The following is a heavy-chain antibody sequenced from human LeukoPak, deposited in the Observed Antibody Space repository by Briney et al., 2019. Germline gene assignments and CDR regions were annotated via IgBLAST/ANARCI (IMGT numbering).Heavy chain of an antibody. J-gene: IGHJ3*02. CDR1: GGSISSSNW. Sequence: SGTLSLTCAVSGGSISSSNWWSWVRPPPGKGLEWIGEIYHSGSTNYNPSLKSRVTISVDKSKNQFSLKLSSVTAADTAVYYCARGLTTVTLLHAFDIWGQGTMVTVSS. CDR2: IYHSGST. V-gene: IGHV4-4*02. CDR3: ARGLTTVTLLHAFDI. D-gene: IGHD4-17*01.